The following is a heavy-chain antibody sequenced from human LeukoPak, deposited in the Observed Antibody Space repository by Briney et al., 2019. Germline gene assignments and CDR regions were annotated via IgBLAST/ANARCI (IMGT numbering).Heavy chain of an antibody. CDR2: ISGGGGSI. D-gene: IGHD3-9*01. CDR1: GFSFSNYA. Sequence: GGSLRLSCAASGFSFSNYAMTWVRQAPGKGLEWVSGISGGGGSIYYADFVKGRFIISRDNSKNTVYLQMNSLRAEDTAVYYCAKCARIDWLPIDYWGQGTLVTVSS. V-gene: IGHV3-23*01. CDR3: AKCARIDWLPIDY. J-gene: IGHJ4*02.